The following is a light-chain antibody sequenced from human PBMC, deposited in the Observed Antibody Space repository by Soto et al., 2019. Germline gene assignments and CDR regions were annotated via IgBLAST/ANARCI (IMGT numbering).Light chain of an antibody. CDR3: QQYNNWWT. CDR2: GAS. Sequence: EIVMTQSPATLSVSPGERATLSCSASQSVSSYLAWYQQKPGQAPRILIYGASTRANGIPARFSGSGSGTEFTLTISSLQSEDFAVYYCQQYNNWWTFGQGTKVEIK. CDR1: QSVSSY. V-gene: IGKV3-15*01. J-gene: IGKJ1*01.